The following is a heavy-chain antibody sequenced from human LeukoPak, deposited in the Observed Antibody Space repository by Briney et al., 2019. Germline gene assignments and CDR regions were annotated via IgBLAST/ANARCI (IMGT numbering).Heavy chain of an antibody. V-gene: IGHV1-18*01. CDR1: GYTFTSYG. Sequence: GASVKVSCKASGYTFTSYGISWVRQAPGQGLEWMGWISAYNGNTNYAQKLQGRVTMTTDTSTSTAYMELRSLRSDDTAVYYCAREGGYCSGGSCYVGYYYYYGMDVWGQGTTVTVSS. CDR3: AREGGYCSGGSCYVGYYYYYGMDV. CDR2: ISAYNGNT. D-gene: IGHD2-15*01. J-gene: IGHJ6*02.